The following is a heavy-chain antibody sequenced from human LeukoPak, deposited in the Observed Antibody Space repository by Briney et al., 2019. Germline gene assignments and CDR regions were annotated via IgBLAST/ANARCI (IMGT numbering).Heavy chain of an antibody. Sequence: GGSLRLSCAASGFTFSDAWMSWVRQAPGKGLEWVGRIKSKTDGGTTDYAAPVKGRFTISRDDSKNTLYLQMNSLKTEDTAVHYCTTRVVPAAKVAGLAFDIWGQGTMVTVSS. CDR1: GFTFSDAW. V-gene: IGHV3-15*01. CDR3: TTRVVPAAKVAGLAFDI. J-gene: IGHJ3*02. CDR2: IKSKTDGGTT. D-gene: IGHD2-2*01.